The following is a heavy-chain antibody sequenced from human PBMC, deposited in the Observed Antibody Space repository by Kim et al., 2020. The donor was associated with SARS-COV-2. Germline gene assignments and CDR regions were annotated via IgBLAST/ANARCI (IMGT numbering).Heavy chain of an antibody. J-gene: IGHJ3*02. D-gene: IGHD6-13*01. CDR1: GFTFSSYS. Sequence: GGSLRLSCAASGFTFSSYSMNWVRQAPGKGLEWVSYISSSSSTIYYADSVKGRFTISRDNAKNSLYLQMNSLRDEDTAVYYCARDRSGQQLTHAFDIWGQGTMVTVSS. V-gene: IGHV3-48*02. CDR3: ARDRSGQQLTHAFDI. CDR2: ISSSSSTI.